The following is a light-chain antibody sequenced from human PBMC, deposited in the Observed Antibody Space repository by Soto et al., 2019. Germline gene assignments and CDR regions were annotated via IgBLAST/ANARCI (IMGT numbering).Light chain of an antibody. CDR3: QQYNNWPLS. CDR2: FAS. J-gene: IGKJ1*01. Sequence: EIVMTQSPATLSVSPGERATLACRASQSVSSNLAWYQQKPGQAPRLLIYFASTSSAGIPARFSGSGSGTEFTLTISSLQSEDFAVYYCQQYNNWPLSFGQGTKVEI. CDR1: QSVSSN. V-gene: IGKV3D-15*01.